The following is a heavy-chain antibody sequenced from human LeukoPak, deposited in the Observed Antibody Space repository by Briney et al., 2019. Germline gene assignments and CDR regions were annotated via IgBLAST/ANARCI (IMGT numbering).Heavy chain of an antibody. Sequence: ASVKVSCKASGYTFTSYAMHWARQAPGQSLEWMGWINPGNGNTKYSQKFQGRVAITRDTSASTAYMELSSLRSEDTAVYYCARDRGGAGDFDYWGQGTLVTVSS. J-gene: IGHJ4*02. D-gene: IGHD3-16*01. CDR2: INPGNGNT. CDR3: ARDRGGAGDFDY. V-gene: IGHV1-3*01. CDR1: GYTFTSYA.